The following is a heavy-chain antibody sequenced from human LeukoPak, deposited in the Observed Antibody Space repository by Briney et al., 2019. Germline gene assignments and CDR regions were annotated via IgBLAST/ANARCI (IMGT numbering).Heavy chain of an antibody. CDR2: IKGSGDST. D-gene: IGHD2-2*02. Sequence: PGESLRLSCEASGFTFSSYAMNWVRQAPGKGPEWVSLIKGSGDSTYYADSVRGRFTISRDNSKNTLYLQMNSLRGEDTAVYYCAKGEVVPAAIYGMDVWGQGTTVTVSS. CDR3: AKGEVVPAAIYGMDV. CDR1: GFTFSSYA. J-gene: IGHJ6*02. V-gene: IGHV3-23*01.